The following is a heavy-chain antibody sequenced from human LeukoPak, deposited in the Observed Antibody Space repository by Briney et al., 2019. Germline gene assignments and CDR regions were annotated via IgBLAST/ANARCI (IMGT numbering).Heavy chain of an antibody. CDR2: FNPENGNT. CDR1: GYSFVGYG. CDR3: ARGHITIFGVVTFYYMDV. J-gene: IGHJ6*03. D-gene: IGHD3-3*01. Sequence: GASVKVSCKASGYSFVGYGITWVRQAPGQGLEWMGWFNPENGNTNYAQKVQGRVTMTADTSTSTSYMELRSLRSDDTAVYYCARGHITIFGVVTFYYMDVWGKGTTVTVSS. V-gene: IGHV1-18*01.